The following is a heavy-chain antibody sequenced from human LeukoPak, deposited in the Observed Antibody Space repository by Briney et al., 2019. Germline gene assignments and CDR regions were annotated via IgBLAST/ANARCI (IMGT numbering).Heavy chain of an antibody. J-gene: IGHJ4*02. CDR3: ARVADYYDGSGYYPLDY. V-gene: IGHV3-21*01. CDR1: GFTFSSYE. CDR2: ISSTSFYI. Sequence: KTGGPLRLSCAASGFTFSSYEMNWVRQAPGKGLEWVSSISSTSFYIYYADSVKGRFTISRDNAKNSLYLHMNSLRTEDTAVYYCARVADYYDGSGYYPLDYWGQGTLVTVSS. D-gene: IGHD3-22*01.